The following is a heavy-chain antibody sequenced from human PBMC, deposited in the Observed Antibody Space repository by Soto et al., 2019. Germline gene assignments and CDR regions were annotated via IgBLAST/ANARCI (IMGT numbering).Heavy chain of an antibody. D-gene: IGHD6-19*01. CDR3: ASARIAVACSSHDDAFDI. CDR2: ISSSSSYI. V-gene: IGHV3-21*01. Sequence: EVQLVESGGGLVKPGGSLRLSCAASGFTFSSYSMNWVRQAPGKGLEWVSSISSSSSYIYYADSVKGRFTISRDNAKNSLYLQMNSLRAEDTAVYYCASARIAVACSSHDDAFDIWGQGTMVTVSS. J-gene: IGHJ3*02. CDR1: GFTFSSYS.